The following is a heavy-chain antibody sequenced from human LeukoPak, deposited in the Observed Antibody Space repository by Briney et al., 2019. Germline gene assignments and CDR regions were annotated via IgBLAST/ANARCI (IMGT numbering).Heavy chain of an antibody. Sequence: ASVKVSCKASGGTFSSYAISWVRQAPGQGLEWMGGIIPIFGTANYAQKFQGRVTITADESTSTAYMELSSLRSEDTAVYYCARQKVVVVAALDYWGQGTLVTVSS. CDR3: ARQKVVVVAALDY. D-gene: IGHD2-15*01. J-gene: IGHJ4*02. V-gene: IGHV1-69*13. CDR2: IIPIFGTA. CDR1: GGTFSSYA.